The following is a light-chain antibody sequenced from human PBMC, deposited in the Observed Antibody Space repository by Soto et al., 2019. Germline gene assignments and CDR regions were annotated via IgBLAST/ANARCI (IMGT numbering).Light chain of an antibody. CDR3: QTWGTGIQV. V-gene: IGLV4-69*02. Sequence: QPVLTQSPSASASLGASVKLTCTLSSGHSSYALAWHQQQPEKGPRYLMKLNSDGSHSKGDGIPDRFSGSSSGAERYLAISSLQSGDEADYYCQTWGTGIQVFGGGTKLTVL. CDR1: SGHSSYA. CDR2: LNSDGSH. J-gene: IGLJ2*01.